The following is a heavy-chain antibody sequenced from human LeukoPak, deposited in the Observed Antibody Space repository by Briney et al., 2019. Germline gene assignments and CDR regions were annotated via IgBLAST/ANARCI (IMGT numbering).Heavy chain of an antibody. D-gene: IGHD4-11*01. V-gene: IGHV4-39*01. CDR2: IYYSGST. CDR1: GGSISSSAYY. Sequence: SETLSLTCTVSGGSISSSAYYWGSIRQPPGKGLEWIGTIYYSGSTYYTPSLRSRVTISVDTSKTQFSLRLTSVTAADTAVYYCAGMTNNDAFDIWGQGTMVTVSS. CDR3: AGMTNNDAFDI. J-gene: IGHJ3*02.